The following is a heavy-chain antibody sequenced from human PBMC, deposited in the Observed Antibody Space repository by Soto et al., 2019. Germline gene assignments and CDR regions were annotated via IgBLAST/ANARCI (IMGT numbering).Heavy chain of an antibody. CDR1: GFTFSKFG. CDR3: AREGGYYGDYVVYYYGMDV. J-gene: IGHJ6*02. Sequence: GGSLRLSCAASGFTFSKFGMHWVRQAPGKGLEWVSYISSSSSTIYYADSVKGRFTISRDNAKNSLYLQMNSLRDEDTAVYYCAREGGYYGDYVVYYYGMDVWGQGTTVTVSS. CDR2: ISSSSSTI. V-gene: IGHV3-48*02. D-gene: IGHD4-17*01.